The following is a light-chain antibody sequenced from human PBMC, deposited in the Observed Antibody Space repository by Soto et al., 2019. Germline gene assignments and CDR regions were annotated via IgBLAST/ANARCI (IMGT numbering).Light chain of an antibody. V-gene: IGKV3-20*01. CDR3: QQYGSSPMYT. CDR1: QSVSSSY. CDR2: GAS. J-gene: IGKJ2*01. Sequence: EIVLTQSPGTLSLSPGERATLSCSASQSVSSSYLAWYQQKPGQAPRLLIYGASGRATGIPDRFSGSGSGTDFTLTISRLEPDDFAVYYCQQYGSSPMYTFGQGTKLEIK.